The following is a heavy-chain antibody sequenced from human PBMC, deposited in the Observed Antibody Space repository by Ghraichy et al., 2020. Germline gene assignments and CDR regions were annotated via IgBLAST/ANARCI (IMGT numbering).Heavy chain of an antibody. CDR2: IYYSGST. Sequence: SETLSLTCTVSGGSISSYYWSWIRQPPGKGLEWIGYIYYSGSTNYNPSLKSRVTISVDTSKNQFSLKLSSVTAADTAVYYCARAVLGYHYMDVWGKGTTVTVSS. V-gene: IGHV4-59*01. D-gene: IGHD2-15*01. CDR3: ARAVLGYHYMDV. J-gene: IGHJ6*03. CDR1: GGSISSYY.